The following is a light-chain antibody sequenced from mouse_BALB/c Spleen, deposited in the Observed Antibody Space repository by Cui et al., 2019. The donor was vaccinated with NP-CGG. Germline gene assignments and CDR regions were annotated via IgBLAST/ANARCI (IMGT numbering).Light chain of an antibody. CDR3: ALWYSNHWV. CDR2: GTY. Sequence: QAVVTQESALTTSPGEPVTLTCRSSTGAVTTSNYANWVQEKPDHLFNGLIGGTYNRAPGVPARFSGSLIGDKAALTITGAQTEDEAIYFCALWYSNHWVFGGGTKLTVL. V-gene: IGLV1*01. J-gene: IGLJ1*01. CDR1: TGAVTTSNY.